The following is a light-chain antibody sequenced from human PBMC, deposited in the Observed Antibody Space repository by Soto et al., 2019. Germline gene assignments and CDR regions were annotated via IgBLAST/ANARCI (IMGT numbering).Light chain of an antibody. Sequence: DIHVTRSPSSLSASVGDIVSITCRASQSISSYLNWYQQKPGKAPNLLIFGASTLQSGVPSRFSGSGSGTDFTLTISSLQPEDFATYYCQQSYSTPITFGQGTRLEIK. CDR3: QQSYSTPIT. CDR1: QSISSY. J-gene: IGKJ5*01. CDR2: GAS. V-gene: IGKV1-39*01.